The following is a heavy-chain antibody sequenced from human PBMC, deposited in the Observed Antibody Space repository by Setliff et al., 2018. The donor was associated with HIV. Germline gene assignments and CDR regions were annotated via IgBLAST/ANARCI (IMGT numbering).Heavy chain of an antibody. Sequence: SGPTLVNPTQTLTVTCTFSGFSLYTRGVGVGWIRQPPGKPLEWLAVIYWDDYKHYSPSLKNRLTVTKYNSKNQVVLTMNNMDPVDTAKYYFEHRRNYYNSSGYRFDYFDSWGQGTLVTVSS. CDR1: GFSLYTRGVG. CDR3: EHRRNYYNSSGYRFDYFDS. V-gene: IGHV2-5*02. D-gene: IGHD3-22*01. CDR2: IYWDDYK. J-gene: IGHJ4*02.